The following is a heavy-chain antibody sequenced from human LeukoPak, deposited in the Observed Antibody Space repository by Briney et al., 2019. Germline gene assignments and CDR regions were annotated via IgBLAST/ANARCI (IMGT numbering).Heavy chain of an antibody. D-gene: IGHD3-10*01. J-gene: IGHJ4*02. CDR2: IHYSGTT. CDR1: GGSISGYF. V-gene: IGHV4-59*08. Sequence: SETLSLTWTVSGGSISGYFWSWIRQPPGKGLEWIGYIHYSGTTNYNPSLNSRVTISVDTSKNQFSLRLSSVTAADTAVYYCARYGITIVRGGKYYFDSWGQGTLVTVSA. CDR3: ARYGITIVRGGKYYFDS.